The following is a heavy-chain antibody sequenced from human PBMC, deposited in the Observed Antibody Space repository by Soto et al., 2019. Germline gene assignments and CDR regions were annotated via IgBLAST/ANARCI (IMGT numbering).Heavy chain of an antibody. CDR3: ARSSGWGIDY. Sequence: QVQLVESGGTVVQPGGSLRLSCAASGLTFSSYALHWVRQAPGKGLEWVTLISYDASNKYYGNSVKGRFTISRDNSKNTLYLQMDSLRAEDTAVYYCARSSGWGIDYWGQGTLVTVSS. J-gene: IGHJ4*02. CDR1: GLTFSSYA. V-gene: IGHV3-30-3*02. CDR2: ISYDASNK. D-gene: IGHD6-19*01.